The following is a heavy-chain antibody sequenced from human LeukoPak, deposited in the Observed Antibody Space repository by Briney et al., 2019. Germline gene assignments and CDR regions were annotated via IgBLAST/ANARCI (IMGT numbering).Heavy chain of an antibody. CDR1: GGSISSSSSY. V-gene: IGHV4-39*01. CDR2: IYNSGST. J-gene: IGHJ4*02. Sequence: SETLSLTCSVSGGSISSSSSYWGWIRQPPGKGLEWIGSIYNSGSTYYNPSLKSRVTISIDTSKDHFSLKLSSVTAADTAVYYCARQVEEGVFDSSGYYFGYTYYFDFWGQGTLVTVSS. CDR3: ARQVEEGVFDSSGYYFGYTYYFDF. D-gene: IGHD3-22*01.